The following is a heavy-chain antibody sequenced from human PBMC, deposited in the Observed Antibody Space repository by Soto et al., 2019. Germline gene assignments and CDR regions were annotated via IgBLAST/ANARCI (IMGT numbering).Heavy chain of an antibody. CDR2: IYTSGST. CDR3: ASSYYYDSSGPNWFDP. V-gene: IGHV4-4*07. J-gene: IGHJ5*02. Sequence: PSETLSLTCTVSGGSISSYYWSWIRQPAGKGLEWIGRIYTSGSTNYNPSLKSRVTMSVDTSKNQFSLKLSSVTAADTAVYYCASSYYYDSSGPNWFDPWGQGTLVTVSS. CDR1: GGSISSYY. D-gene: IGHD3-22*01.